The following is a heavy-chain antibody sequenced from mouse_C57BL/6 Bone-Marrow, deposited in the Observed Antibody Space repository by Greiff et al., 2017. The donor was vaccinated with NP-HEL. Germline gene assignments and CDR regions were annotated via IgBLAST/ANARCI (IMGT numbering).Heavy chain of an antibody. J-gene: IGHJ4*01. Sequence: VQLQQPGAELVKPGASVKLSCKASGYTFTSYWMHWVKKRPGQGLEWIGMIHPNSGSTNYNEKFKSKATLTVDKSSSTAYMQLSSLTSEDSAVYYCARAYGNFGYYYAMDYWGQGTSVTVSS. CDR2: IHPNSGST. CDR3: ARAYGNFGYYYAMDY. V-gene: IGHV1-64*01. D-gene: IGHD2-1*01. CDR1: GYTFTSYW.